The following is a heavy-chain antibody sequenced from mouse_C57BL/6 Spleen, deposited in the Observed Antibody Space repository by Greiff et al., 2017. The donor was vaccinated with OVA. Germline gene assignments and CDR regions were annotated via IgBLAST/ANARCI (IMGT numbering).Heavy chain of an antibody. D-gene: IGHD3-3*01. Sequence: EVKLVESEGGLVQPGSSMKLSCTASGFTFSDYYMAWVRQVPEKGLEWVANINYDGSSTYYLDSLKSRFIISRDNAKNILYLQMSSLKSEDTATYYCAREVGWAYWYFDVWGTGTTVTVSS. CDR2: INYDGSST. CDR1: GFTFSDYY. J-gene: IGHJ1*03. CDR3: AREVGWAYWYFDV. V-gene: IGHV5-16*01.